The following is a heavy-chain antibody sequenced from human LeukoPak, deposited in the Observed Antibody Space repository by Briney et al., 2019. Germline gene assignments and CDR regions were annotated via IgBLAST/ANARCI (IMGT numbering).Heavy chain of an antibody. Sequence: GESLKISCKGSGYSFTSYWIGWVRQTPGKGLEWMGAIYPGDSRTRYNPSFEGQVTISADKSINTAYLQWSSLKASDTAMYYCACREFYSPWPGPWGQGTLVTVSS. V-gene: IGHV5-51*01. CDR1: GYSFTSYW. CDR2: IYPGDSRT. D-gene: IGHD5-18*01. J-gene: IGHJ5*02. CDR3: ACREFYSPWPGP.